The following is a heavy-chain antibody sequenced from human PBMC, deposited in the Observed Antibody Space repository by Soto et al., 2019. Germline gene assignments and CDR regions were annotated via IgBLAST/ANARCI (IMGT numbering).Heavy chain of an antibody. J-gene: IGHJ4*02. CDR1: GFTFSSYG. CDR3: ARADYGDYGSDY. CDR2: IWYDGSNK. V-gene: IGHV3-33*01. Sequence: GSLRLSCAASGFTFSSYGMHWVRQAPGKGLEWVAVIWYDGSNKYYADSVKGRFTISRDNSKNTLYLQMNSLRAEDTAVYYCARADYGDYGSDYWGQGTLVTVSS. D-gene: IGHD4-17*01.